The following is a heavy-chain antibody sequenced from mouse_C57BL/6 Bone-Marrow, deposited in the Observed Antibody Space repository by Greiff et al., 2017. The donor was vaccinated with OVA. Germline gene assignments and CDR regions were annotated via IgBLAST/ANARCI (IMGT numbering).Heavy chain of an antibody. Sequence: DVMLVESGGGLVKPGGSLKLSCAASGFTFSDYGMHWVRQAPEKGLEWVAYISSGSSTIYYADTVKGRFTISRDNAKNTLFLQMTSLRSEDTAVYYCARLFYYGSWYFDYWGQGTTLTVSS. CDR2: ISSGSSTI. CDR1: GFTFSDYG. J-gene: IGHJ2*01. CDR3: ARLFYYGSWYFDY. V-gene: IGHV5-17*01. D-gene: IGHD1-1*01.